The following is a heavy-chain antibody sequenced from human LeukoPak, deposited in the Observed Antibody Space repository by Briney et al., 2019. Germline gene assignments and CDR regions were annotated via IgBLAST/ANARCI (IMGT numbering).Heavy chain of an antibody. Sequence: ISSSGSTIYYADSVEGRFTISRDNAKNSLYLQMNSLRAEDTAVYYCARDHCSSTSCYIGYWGQGTLVTVPS. J-gene: IGHJ4*02. CDR2: ISSSGSTI. D-gene: IGHD2-2*02. V-gene: IGHV3-11*01. CDR3: ARDHCSSTSCYIGY.